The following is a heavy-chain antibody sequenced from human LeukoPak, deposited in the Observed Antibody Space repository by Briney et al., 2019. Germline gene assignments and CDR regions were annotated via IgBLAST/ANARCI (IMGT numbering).Heavy chain of an antibody. CDR1: GFTFSAYA. J-gene: IGHJ4*02. V-gene: IGHV3-23*01. CDR3: AKDSSGWYRYFDY. D-gene: IGHD6-19*01. Sequence: GGSLRLSCTASGFTFSAYAMTWVRQAPGKGLEWVSTISGPGVSTFYADSVRGQFTISRDNSKNTLYLQMNSLRAEDTAVYYCAKDSSGWYRYFDYWGRGTLVTVSS. CDR2: ISGPGVST.